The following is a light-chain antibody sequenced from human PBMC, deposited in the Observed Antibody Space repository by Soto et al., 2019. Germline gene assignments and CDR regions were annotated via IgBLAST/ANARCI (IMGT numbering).Light chain of an antibody. V-gene: IGLV1-47*01. CDR2: RHD. CDR3: AAWDDSLSGLV. CDR1: RSNIGSNH. Sequence: QSVLTQPPSASGTPGQRVAISCSGSRSNIGSNHVYWYQHLPGTAPKLLIYRHDLRPSGVPDRISGSKSGTSASLAIGGLQSEDEGVYYCAAWDDSLSGLVFGGGTKVTVL. J-gene: IGLJ3*02.